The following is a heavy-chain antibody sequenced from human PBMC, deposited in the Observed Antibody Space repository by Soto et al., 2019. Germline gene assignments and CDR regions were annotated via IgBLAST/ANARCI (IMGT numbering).Heavy chain of an antibody. CDR2: ISYDGSNK. CDR3: AKDFFGVVITYMDV. Sequence: GGSLRLSCAASGFTFSSYGMHWVRQAPGKGLEWVAVISYDGSNKYYADSVKGRFTISRDNSKNTLYLQMNSLRAEDTAVYYCAKDFFGVVITYMDVWGKGTTVTVSS. CDR1: GFTFSSYG. V-gene: IGHV3-30*18. D-gene: IGHD3-3*01. J-gene: IGHJ6*03.